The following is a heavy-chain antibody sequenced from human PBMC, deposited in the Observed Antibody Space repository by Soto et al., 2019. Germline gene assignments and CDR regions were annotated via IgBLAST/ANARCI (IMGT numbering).Heavy chain of an antibody. CDR2: LFWDGDK. V-gene: IGHV2-5*02. D-gene: IGHD2-15*01. J-gene: IGHJ4*02. CDR3: VRSRRRPDCSGGNCYFWDY. Sequence: QITLKESGPTLVKPTQTLTLTCTFSGFSLSTSGVGVGWIRQPPGKALEWLALLFWDGDKRHSPSLTTRLTITKGTSNNQVVLTVTNMDPMDTATYYCVRSRRRPDCSGGNCYFWDYWGQGTLVTVSS. CDR1: GFSLSTSGVG.